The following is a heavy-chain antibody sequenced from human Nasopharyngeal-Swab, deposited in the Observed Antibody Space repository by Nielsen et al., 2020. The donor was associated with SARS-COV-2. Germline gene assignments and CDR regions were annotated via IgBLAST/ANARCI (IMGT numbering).Heavy chain of an antibody. D-gene: IGHD6-13*01. CDR3: ARMGIAAAGYGMDV. Sequence: GSLRLSCAASGFTFSSYAMSWVRQAPGKGLEWVSAISGSGGSTYYADSVKGRFTISRDNSKNTLYLQMNSLRAEDTAVYYCARMGIAAAGYGMDVWGQGTTVTVSS. J-gene: IGHJ6*02. CDR2: ISGSGGST. V-gene: IGHV3-23*01. CDR1: GFTFSSYA.